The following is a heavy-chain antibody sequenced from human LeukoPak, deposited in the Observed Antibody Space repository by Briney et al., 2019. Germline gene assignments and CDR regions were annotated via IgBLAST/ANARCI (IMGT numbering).Heavy chain of an antibody. Sequence: SETQSLTCTVSGGSISSYYWSWIRQPAGKGLEWIGRIYTSGSTNYNPSLKSRVTMSVDTSKNQFSLKLSSVTAADTAVYYCARVVVGITGTTYYFDYGGKGTLVTVSS. CDR2: IYTSGST. V-gene: IGHV4-4*07. J-gene: IGHJ4*02. CDR1: GGSISSYY. D-gene: IGHD1-20*01. CDR3: ARVVVGITGTTYYFDY.